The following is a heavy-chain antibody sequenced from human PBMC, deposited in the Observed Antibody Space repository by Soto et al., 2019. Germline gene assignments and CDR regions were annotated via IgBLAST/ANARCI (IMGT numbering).Heavy chain of an antibody. J-gene: IGHJ5*02. V-gene: IGHV1-58*02. CDR3: AAGSNYDFWSGYPDNWFDP. Sequence: QMQLVQSGPEVKKPGTSVKVSCKASGFTFTSSAMQWVRQARGQRLEWIGWIVVGSGNTNYAQKFQERVTITRDMSTSTAYMELSSLRSEDTAVYYCAAGSNYDFWSGYPDNWFDPWGQGTLVTVSS. D-gene: IGHD3-3*01. CDR2: IVVGSGNT. CDR1: GFTFTSSA.